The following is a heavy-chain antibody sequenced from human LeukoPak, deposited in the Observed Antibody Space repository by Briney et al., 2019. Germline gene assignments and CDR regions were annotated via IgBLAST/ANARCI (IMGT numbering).Heavy chain of an antibody. J-gene: IGHJ6*03. D-gene: IGHD2-15*01. Sequence: SETLSLTCTVSGGSISSHYWTWIRQSPVKGLEWIGDISNSGSTSYNPSLKSRVTISIDTSRDQFSLKLSSVTAADTAVYYCGRDALVGYFSYYYMDVWGKGTTVTVSS. CDR3: GRDALVGYFSYYYMDV. CDR1: GGSISSHY. V-gene: IGHV4-59*11. CDR2: ISNSGST.